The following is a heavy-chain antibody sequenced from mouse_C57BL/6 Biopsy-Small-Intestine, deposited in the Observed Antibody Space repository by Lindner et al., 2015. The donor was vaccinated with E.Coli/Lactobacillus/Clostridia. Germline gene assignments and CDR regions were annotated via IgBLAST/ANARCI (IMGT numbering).Heavy chain of an antibody. CDR3: ARKRFYSMDY. Sequence: EVQLQESGGRACEARGLSQVCTCTASGFNIKDYYMHWVKQRTEQGLEWIGRIDPEDGETKYAPKFQGKATITADTSSNTAYLQLSSLTSEDTAVFYCARKRFYSMDYWGQGTSVTVSS. CDR2: IDPEDGET. J-gene: IGHJ4*01. CDR1: GFNIKDYY. V-gene: IGHV14-2*01.